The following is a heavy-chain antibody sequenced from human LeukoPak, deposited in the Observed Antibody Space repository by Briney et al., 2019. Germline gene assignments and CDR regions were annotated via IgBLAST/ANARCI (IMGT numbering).Heavy chain of an antibody. Sequence: GGSLRPSCAASGFTFSRYWMSWVRQAPGKGLEWVANIKEDGTVKYYVESVKGRFTISRDNAKNSLYLQMNSLRAEDTAVYYCAASITMFDYWGQGTLVTVSS. J-gene: IGHJ4*02. D-gene: IGHD3-10*01. CDR1: GFTFSRYW. CDR2: IKEDGTVK. V-gene: IGHV3-7*02. CDR3: AASITMFDY.